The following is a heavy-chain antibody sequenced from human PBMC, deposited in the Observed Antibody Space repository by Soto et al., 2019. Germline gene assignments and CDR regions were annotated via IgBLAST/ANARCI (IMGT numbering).Heavy chain of an antibody. CDR1: PNSISSDKW. J-gene: IGHJ4*02. Sequence: SETLSRTCALSPNSISSDKWWRWVRQPPGKGLEWIGEVYHSGNTNYNPSLKSRVIISVDKSKNQFSLKLSSVTDADTAMYYCARAERQLQRDYWGQGTLVTVS. CDR3: ARAERQLQRDY. CDR2: VYHSGNT. V-gene: IGHV4-4*02. D-gene: IGHD2-2*01.